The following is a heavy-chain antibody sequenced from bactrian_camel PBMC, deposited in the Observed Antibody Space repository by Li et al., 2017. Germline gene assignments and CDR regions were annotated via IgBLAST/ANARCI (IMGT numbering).Heavy chain of an antibody. Sequence: DVQLVESGGGSVQAGGSLRLSCSSSEYTSSSNCMGWFRQAPGKEPEGVATIYTGDGSAYNGDSVKGRFTISQDTATSTVYLQMTGLKPEDTAMYYCAAEVADGSWTFAGLRFGYWGQGTQVTVS. CDR1: EYTSSSNC. CDR3: AAEVADGSWTFAGLRFGY. CDR2: IYTGDGSA. V-gene: IGHV3S40*01. J-gene: IGHJ6*01. D-gene: IGHD6*01.